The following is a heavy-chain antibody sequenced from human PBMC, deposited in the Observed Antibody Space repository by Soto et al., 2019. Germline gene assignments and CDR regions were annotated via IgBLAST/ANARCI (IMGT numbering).Heavy chain of an antibody. D-gene: IGHD3-16*01. CDR1: GGGCVGDW. V-gene: IGHV3-7*01. Sequence: PAWALRLSCSAAGGGCVGDWMSGVRGARVEGLEWVANIKPDGSEKPYADSVKGRFTISRDNAKNSLYLQMRSLSGEQTALSYCARDGDVNTGFGKPYWGQGTLVNVS. CDR3: ARDGDVNTGFGKPY. CDR2: IKPDGSEK. J-gene: IGHJ4*02.